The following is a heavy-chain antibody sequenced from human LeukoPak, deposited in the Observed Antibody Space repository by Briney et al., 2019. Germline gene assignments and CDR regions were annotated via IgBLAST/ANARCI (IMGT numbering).Heavy chain of an antibody. D-gene: IGHD2/OR15-2a*01. CDR2: IYCGDSDT. CDR1: GNSFTSYW. Sequence: GESLKISCKASGNSFTSYWIAWVRQMPGKGLEWMGIIYCGDSDTRYSPSFQGQVTISADKSISTAYLQWSSLKASDTAMYYCARTSSNIFDYWGQGTLVTVSS. J-gene: IGHJ4*02. V-gene: IGHV5-51*01. CDR3: ARTSSNIFDY.